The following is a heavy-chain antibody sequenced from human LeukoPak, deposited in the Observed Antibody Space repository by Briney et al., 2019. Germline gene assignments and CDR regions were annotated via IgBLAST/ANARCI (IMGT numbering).Heavy chain of an antibody. V-gene: IGHV4-39*07. D-gene: IGHD5-12*01. J-gene: IGHJ2*01. Sequence: SETLSLTCTVSGASIRSSNHYWGWIRQAPGKGLEWIGNIYSGGSTPYNPSLKSRVTISVDTSKNQFSLRLSSVTAADTAVYYCARYPDIVATPPSWYFDLWGRGTLVTVSS. CDR3: ARYPDIVATPPSWYFDL. CDR1: GASIRSSNHY. CDR2: IYSGGST.